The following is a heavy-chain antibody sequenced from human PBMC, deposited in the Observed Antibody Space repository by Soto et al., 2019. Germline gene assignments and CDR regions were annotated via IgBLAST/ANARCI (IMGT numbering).Heavy chain of an antibody. Sequence: PGGSLRVSCAASGFNFNSYGMNWVRQAPGKGLEWVSYISTSGTTIYYADSVKCRVTISRDNAKNSLFLQMNSLRAEDTAVYYCARDQPGEEEFDLWGRGTLVTVSS. D-gene: IGHD7-27*01. CDR1: GFNFNSYG. V-gene: IGHV3-48*03. CDR3: ARDQPGEEEFDL. CDR2: ISTSGTTI. J-gene: IGHJ2*01.